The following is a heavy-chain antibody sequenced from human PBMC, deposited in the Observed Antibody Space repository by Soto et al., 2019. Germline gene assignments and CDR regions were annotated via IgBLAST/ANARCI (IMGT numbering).Heavy chain of an antibody. Sequence: QVQLQESGPGLVKPSETLSLTCTVSGGSISSYYWSWIRQPPGKGLEWIGYIYYSGSTNYNPSLKSRVTISVDTSKNQFSLKLSSVTAADTAVYYCARAVYYYGSGSYYTAFDIWGQGTMVTVSS. J-gene: IGHJ3*02. CDR3: ARAVYYYGSGSYYTAFDI. CDR1: GGSISSYY. V-gene: IGHV4-59*01. D-gene: IGHD3-10*01. CDR2: IYYSGST.